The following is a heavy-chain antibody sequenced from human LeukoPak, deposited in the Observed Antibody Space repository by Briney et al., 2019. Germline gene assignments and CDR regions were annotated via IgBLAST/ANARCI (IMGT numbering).Heavy chain of an antibody. V-gene: IGHV3-21*01. CDR2: ITSTSNHI. J-gene: IGHJ4*02. CDR3: ARVYSANGYGSGYYDY. CDR1: GFTFSTYD. Sequence: GGSLRLSCVASGFTFSTYDMNWVRQAPGKGLEWVSAITSTSNHINYADSVKGRFTISRDSANNSLYLQMNSLRAEDTAVYYCARVYSANGYGSGYYDYWGQGTILTVSS. D-gene: IGHD3-10*01.